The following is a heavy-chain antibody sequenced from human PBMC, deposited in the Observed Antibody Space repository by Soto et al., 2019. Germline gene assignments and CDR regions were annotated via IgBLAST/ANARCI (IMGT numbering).Heavy chain of an antibody. CDR3: VKGPALYDSSSFDS. V-gene: IGHV3-64D*06. CDR2: ISSSGDNT. CDR1: GFTFSSYG. D-gene: IGHD3-22*01. Sequence: EVQLVESGGGLVQPGGSLRLSCSASGFTFSSYGMHWVRQAPGKGLEYVSGISSSGDNTKYADPVKGRFTISRDNSKNTLILQMNSLRAEDTGVYYCVKGPALYDSSSFDSWGQGTLVTVSS. J-gene: IGHJ4*02.